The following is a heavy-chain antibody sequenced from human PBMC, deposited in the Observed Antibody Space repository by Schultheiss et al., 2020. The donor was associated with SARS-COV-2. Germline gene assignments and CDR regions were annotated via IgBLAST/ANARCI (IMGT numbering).Heavy chain of an antibody. Sequence: GGSLRLSCAASGFTFSSYGMHWVRQAPGKGLEWVAVIYSGGSTYYADSVKGRFTISRDNSKNTLYLQMNNLRAEDTAVYYCAKTRVGSTTSYYLDHWGQGTLVTVSS. D-gene: IGHD2-2*01. CDR2: IYSGGST. CDR3: AKTRVGSTTSYYLDH. CDR1: GFTFSSYG. V-gene: IGHV3-NL1*01. J-gene: IGHJ4*02.